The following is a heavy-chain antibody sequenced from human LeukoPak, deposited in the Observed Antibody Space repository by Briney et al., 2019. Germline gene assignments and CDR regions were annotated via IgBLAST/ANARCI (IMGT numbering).Heavy chain of an antibody. D-gene: IGHD1-1*01. V-gene: IGHV4-4*07. CDR1: GGSISSYY. CDR3: ARVRDDHYYYYMDV. Sequence: SETLSLTCTVSGGSISSYYWSWIRQPAGKGLKWIGRIYTSGSTNYNPSLKSRVTMSVDTSKNQFSLKLSSVTAADTAVYYCARVRDDHYYYYMDVWGKGTTVTVSS. CDR2: IYTSGST. J-gene: IGHJ6*03.